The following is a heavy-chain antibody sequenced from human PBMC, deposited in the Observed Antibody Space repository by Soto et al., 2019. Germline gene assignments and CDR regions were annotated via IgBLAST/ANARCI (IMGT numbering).Heavy chain of an antibody. D-gene: IGHD4-17*01. CDR2: IHASSISNI. J-gene: IGHJ6*02. V-gene: IGHV3-48*04. CDR3: ARDGTTGTANYHYAMDV. CDR1: GFTFSSYG. Sequence: PGGSLRLSCAASGFTFSSYGMHWVRQAPGKGLEWISYIHASSISNIYYADSVKGRFTISRDNAKNSLYLQMDSLRAEDTAVYYCARDGTTGTANYHYAMDVWGQGTTVTVSS.